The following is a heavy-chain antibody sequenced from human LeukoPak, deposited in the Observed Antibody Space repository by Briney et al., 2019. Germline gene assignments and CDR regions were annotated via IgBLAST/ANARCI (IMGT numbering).Heavy chain of an antibody. V-gene: IGHV5-51*01. CDR2: MYPSDSDS. J-gene: IGHJ4*02. D-gene: IGHD3-10*01. CDR3: ARSGVRLRGVLDS. Sequence: GGSLPLARQGSGYIFSEYWINWVRQMPGKGLEWMGIMYPSDSDSRYSPAFQGHVTFSADKSTNTAYLPWNSLNASDTAIYYCARSGVRLRGVLDSWGQGTLVTVSS. CDR1: GYIFSEYW.